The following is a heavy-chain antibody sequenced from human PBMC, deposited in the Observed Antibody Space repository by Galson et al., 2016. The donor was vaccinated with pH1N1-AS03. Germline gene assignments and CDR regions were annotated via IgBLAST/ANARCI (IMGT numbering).Heavy chain of an antibody. V-gene: IGHV3-74*03. CDR2: IDTDGTSA. D-gene: IGHD4-11*01. Sequence: SLRLSCAASGFAFNKFWMHWVRQAPGKGLEWVSQIDTDGTSATYADSVKGRFTTSRDNAKNTLYLQMTSLRDEDTAVYYCASDGVFDYKSAFDFWGQGTMVTVSS. CDR1: GFAFNKFW. CDR3: ASDGVFDYKSAFDF. J-gene: IGHJ3*01.